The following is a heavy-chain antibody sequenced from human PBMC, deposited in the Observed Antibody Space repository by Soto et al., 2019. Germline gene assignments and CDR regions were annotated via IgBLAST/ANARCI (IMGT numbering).Heavy chain of an antibody. CDR1: AGSISSYY. CDR2: IYYSGST. Sequence: SETLSLTCTVSAGSISSYYWSWIRQPPGKGLEWIGYIYYSGSTNYNPSLKSRVTISVGTSKNQFSLKLSSVTAADTAVYYCARTGYSYGYYYYYGMDVWGQGTTVTVSS. V-gene: IGHV4-59*01. D-gene: IGHD5-18*01. CDR3: ARTGYSYGYYYYYGMDV. J-gene: IGHJ6*02.